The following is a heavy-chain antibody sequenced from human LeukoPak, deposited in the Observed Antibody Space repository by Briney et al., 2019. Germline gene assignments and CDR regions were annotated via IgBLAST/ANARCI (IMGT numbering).Heavy chain of an antibody. CDR3: ARVGRDRGFDI. D-gene: IGHD3-10*01. V-gene: IGHV3-49*03. CDR2: IRTKFYGGTA. J-gene: IGHJ3*02. Sequence: GGSLRLSCTSSGFTFEDYALTWLRQAPGKGLEWLGFIRTKFYGGTADYAASVKDRFTISRDDYKNIAYLQMAGLKSEDTALYYCARVGRDRGFDIWGQGTAATVSS. CDR1: GFTFEDYA.